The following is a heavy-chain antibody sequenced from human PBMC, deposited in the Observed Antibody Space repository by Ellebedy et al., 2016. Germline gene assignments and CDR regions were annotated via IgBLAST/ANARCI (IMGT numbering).Heavy chain of an antibody. CDR2: INHSGST. Sequence: SETLSLTXTVSGGSISSYYWSWIRQPAGKGLEWIGEINHSGSTNYNPSLKSRVTISVDTSKNQFSLKLSSVTAADTAVYYCARETKYGSGSYVWGQGTLVTVSS. D-gene: IGHD3-10*01. V-gene: IGHV4-34*01. CDR1: GGSISSYY. CDR3: ARETKYGSGSYV. J-gene: IGHJ4*02.